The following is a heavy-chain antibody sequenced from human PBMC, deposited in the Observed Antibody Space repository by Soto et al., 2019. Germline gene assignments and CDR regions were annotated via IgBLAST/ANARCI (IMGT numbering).Heavy chain of an antibody. V-gene: IGHV3-48*03. CDR3: ARVRGRDHGYYYDSSDIDY. CDR1: GFTFSSYE. CDR2: ISSSGSTI. J-gene: IGHJ4*02. D-gene: IGHD3-22*01. Sequence: EVQLVESGGGLVQPGGSLRLSCAASGFTFSSYEMNWVRQAPGKGLEWVSYISSSGSTIYYADSVKGRFTISRDNAKNSLYLQMNSLRAEDTAVYYCARVRGRDHGYYYDSSDIDYWGQGTLVTVSS.